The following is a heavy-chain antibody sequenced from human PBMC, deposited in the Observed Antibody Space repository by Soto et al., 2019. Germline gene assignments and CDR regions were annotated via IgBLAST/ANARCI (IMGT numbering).Heavy chain of an antibody. J-gene: IGHJ5*02. CDR3: TTLRLDL. Sequence: GASVKVSCKASGYTFTALYLNCVRQARGQGLDWMGWVNPNTGLTTYAQKFQARVIMTRDTSINTAYMELSGLTSDDTAVYYCTTLRLDLWGQGTLVTVSS. V-gene: IGHV1-2*02. D-gene: IGHD3-9*01. CDR1: GYTFTALY. CDR2: VNPNTGLT.